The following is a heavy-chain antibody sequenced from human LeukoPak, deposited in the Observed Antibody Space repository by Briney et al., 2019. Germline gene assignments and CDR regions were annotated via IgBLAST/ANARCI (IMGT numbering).Heavy chain of an antibody. CDR1: GYTFTGYY. CDR3: ARWQYSSGYYVDY. J-gene: IGHJ4*02. D-gene: IGHD3-22*01. Sequence: ASVKVSCKASGYTFTGYYMHWVRQAPGQGLEWVGWINPNSGGTNYAQKFQGRVTMTRDTSISTAYMELSRLRSDDTAVYYCARWQYSSGYYVDYWGQGTLVTVSS. CDR2: INPNSGGT. V-gene: IGHV1-2*02.